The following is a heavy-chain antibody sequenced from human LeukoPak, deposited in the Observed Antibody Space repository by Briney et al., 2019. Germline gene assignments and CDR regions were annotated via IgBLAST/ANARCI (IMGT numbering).Heavy chain of an antibody. CDR1: GGTFSSYA. J-gene: IGHJ3*02. Sequence: SVKVSCKASGGTFSSYAISWVRQAPGQGLEWMGGIIPIFGTANYAQKFQGRVTINADKSTSTAYMELSSLRSEDTAVYYCARVRRRSWTENADAFDIWGQGTMVTVSS. CDR2: IIPIFGTA. D-gene: IGHD6-13*01. CDR3: ARVRRRSWTENADAFDI. V-gene: IGHV1-69*06.